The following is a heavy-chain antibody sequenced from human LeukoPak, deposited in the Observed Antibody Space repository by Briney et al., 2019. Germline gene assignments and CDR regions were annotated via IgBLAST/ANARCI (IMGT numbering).Heavy chain of an antibody. D-gene: IGHD3-22*01. CDR2: ISSNSSYI. V-gene: IGHV3-21*01. CDR1: GFTFSSYS. Sequence: GGSLRLSCAASGFTFSSYSMNWVRQAPGKGLEWVSSISSNSSYIYYADSVKGRFTISRDNAKNSLYLQMNSLRAEDTAVYYCARSNHYYDSSGYFRWGQGTLVTVSS. J-gene: IGHJ4*02. CDR3: ARSNHYYDSSGYFR.